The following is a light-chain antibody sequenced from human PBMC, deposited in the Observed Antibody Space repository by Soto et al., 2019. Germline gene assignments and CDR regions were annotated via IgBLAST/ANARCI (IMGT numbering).Light chain of an antibody. Sequence: QSALTQPASVSGSPGQSITISCTGTSSDVGGYNYVSWYQQHPGKAPKLMIYDDNKRPSGIPDRFSGSKSGTSATLGITGFQTGDEADYYCGSWDSSLSAYVFGTETKLTVL. V-gene: IGLV2-14*01. J-gene: IGLJ1*01. CDR2: DDN. CDR3: GSWDSSLSAYV. CDR1: SSDVGGYNY.